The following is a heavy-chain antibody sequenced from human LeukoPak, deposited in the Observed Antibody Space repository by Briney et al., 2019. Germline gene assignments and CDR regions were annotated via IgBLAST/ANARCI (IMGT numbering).Heavy chain of an antibody. CDR2: ISGSGGST. J-gene: IGHJ4*02. CDR1: GFTFSSYA. D-gene: IGHD6-19*01. CDR3: ARDESGPYSSGWYFFY. V-gene: IGHV3-23*01. Sequence: GGSLRLSCAASGFTFSSYAMSWVRQAPGKGLERVSAISGSGGSTYYADSVKGRFTISRDNSKNTLYLQMNSLRAEDTAVYYCARDESGPYSSGWYFFYWGQGTLVTVSS.